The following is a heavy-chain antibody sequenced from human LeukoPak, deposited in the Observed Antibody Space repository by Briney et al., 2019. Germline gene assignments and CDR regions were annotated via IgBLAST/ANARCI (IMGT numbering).Heavy chain of an antibody. V-gene: IGHV3-23*01. Sequence: GGSLRLSCAASGFTFRNYAMSWVRQAPGKGLEWVSTISGTGDDTDYADSVKGRFPISRDNSKNTLYLQMNSLRAEDTAVYYCARDSGDSYGYYFDYWGQGTLVTVSS. CDR1: GFTFRNYA. J-gene: IGHJ4*02. CDR2: ISGTGDDT. CDR3: ARDSGDSYGYYFDY. D-gene: IGHD5-18*01.